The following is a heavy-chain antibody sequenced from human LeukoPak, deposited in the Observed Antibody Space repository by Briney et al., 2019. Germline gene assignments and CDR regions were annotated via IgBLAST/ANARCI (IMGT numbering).Heavy chain of an antibody. CDR2: INPNSGGT. V-gene: IGHV1-2*02. CDR3: ARDGSGYDQGAFDI. J-gene: IGHJ3*02. CDR1: GYTFTGYY. Sequence: ASVKVSCKASGYTFTGYYMHWVRQAPGQGLEWMGWINPNSGGTNYAQKIQGRVTMTRDTSISTAYMELSRLKSDDTAVYYCARDGSGYDQGAFDIWGQGTMVTVSS. D-gene: IGHD5-12*01.